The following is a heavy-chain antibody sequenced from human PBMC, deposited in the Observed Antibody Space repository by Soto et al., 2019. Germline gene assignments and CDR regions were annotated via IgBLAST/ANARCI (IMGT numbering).Heavy chain of an antibody. CDR2: LSGSGDTT. J-gene: IGHJ6*02. Sequence: PGGFLRLSCAASGFTFSSYGMNWVRQAPGKGLEWVSALSGSGDTTYYADSVRGRFSISRDNSKNTLYLQMSSLRGEDTAVYYSANGTQFFYYCAMDVWGHGTTVTVS. CDR3: ANGTQFFYYCAMDV. CDR1: GFTFSSYG. V-gene: IGHV3-23*01.